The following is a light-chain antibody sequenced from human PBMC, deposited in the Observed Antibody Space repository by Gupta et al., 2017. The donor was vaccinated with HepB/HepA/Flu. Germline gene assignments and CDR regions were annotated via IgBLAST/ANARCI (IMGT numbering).Light chain of an antibody. CDR3: GTWDGSLSGYV. Sequence: QSVLTQTPSVSAAPGPKVTISCSGSSSNIWNNYVSWDQQLPGTAPKVLIDENNNRPSGIPDRFSGSKSGTSATLGITGLQTGDEADYYCGTWDGSLSGYVFGTGTKVTVL. CDR1: SSNIWNNY. CDR2: ENN. V-gene: IGLV1-51*02. J-gene: IGLJ1*01.